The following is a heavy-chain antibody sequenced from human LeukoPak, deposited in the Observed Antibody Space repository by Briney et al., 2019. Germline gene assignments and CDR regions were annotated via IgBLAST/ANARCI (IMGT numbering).Heavy chain of an antibody. J-gene: IGHJ6*03. V-gene: IGHV3-11*01. CDR2: ISNTGTTI. Sequence: AGGSLRLSCAASGFTFSDYYMSWIRQAPGKGLEWVSYISNTGTTIYYADSVKGRFTISRDNSKNTLYLQMNSLRAEDTAVYYCAKASVAGRDYYYYMDVWGKGTTVTISS. CDR1: GFTFSDYY. CDR3: AKASVAGRDYYYYMDV. D-gene: IGHD6-19*01.